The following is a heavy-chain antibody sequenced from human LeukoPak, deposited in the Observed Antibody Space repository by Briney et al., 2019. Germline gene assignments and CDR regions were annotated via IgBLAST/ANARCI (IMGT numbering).Heavy chain of an antibody. Sequence: ASVKVSCTASGYTFTSYGISWMRQAPGQGLEWMGWISAYNGNTNYAQKLQGRVTMTTDTSTSTAYMELRSLRSDDTAVYYCAGSRAITLPFDYWGQGTLVTVSS. CDR2: ISAYNGNT. CDR3: AGSRAITLPFDY. V-gene: IGHV1-18*01. CDR1: GYTFTSYG. D-gene: IGHD1-26*01. J-gene: IGHJ4*02.